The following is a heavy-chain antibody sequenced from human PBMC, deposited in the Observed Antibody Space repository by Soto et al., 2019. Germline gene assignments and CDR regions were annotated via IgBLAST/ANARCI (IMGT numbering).Heavy chain of an antibody. V-gene: IGHV1-69*04. CDR2: IIPILGIA. CDR1: GGTFSSYT. J-gene: IGHJ6*03. D-gene: IGHD5-12*01. CDR3: ARETREYSGYDYYYYMDV. Sequence: SVKVSCKASGGTFSSYTISWVRQAPGQGLEWMGRIIPILGIANYAQKFQGRVTITADKSTSTAYMELSSLRSEDTAVYYCARETREYSGYDYYYYMDVWGKGTTVTVSS.